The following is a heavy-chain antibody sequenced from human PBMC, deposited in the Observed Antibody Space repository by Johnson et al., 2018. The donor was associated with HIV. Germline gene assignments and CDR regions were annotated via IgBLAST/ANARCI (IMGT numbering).Heavy chain of an antibody. Sequence: QVLLVESGGGVVQPGRSLRLSCAASGFTFSSYAMHWVRQAPGKGLEWVEVISYDGSNKYYADSVKGRFTISRDNSKNTLYLQMNSLRAEDTAVYYCASKAAGTMHAFDIWGQGTMVTVSS. CDR1: GFTFSSYA. V-gene: IGHV3-30*04. J-gene: IGHJ3*02. D-gene: IGHD6-13*01. CDR3: ASKAAGTMHAFDI. CDR2: ISYDGSNK.